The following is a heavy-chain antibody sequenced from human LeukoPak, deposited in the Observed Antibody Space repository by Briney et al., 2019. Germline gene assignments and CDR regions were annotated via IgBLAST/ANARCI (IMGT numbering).Heavy chain of an antibody. CDR2: ISSSGTII. Sequence: VGSLRLSCAASGFIFSSYEMTWVRQAPGKGLEWVSYISSSGTIIYYADSVKGRFTISRDNAKNSLYLQMNSLRADDTAVYYCARHTSSWGPHFDYWGQGTLVTVSS. V-gene: IGHV3-48*03. CDR1: GFIFSSYE. D-gene: IGHD6-13*01. CDR3: ARHTSSWGPHFDY. J-gene: IGHJ4*02.